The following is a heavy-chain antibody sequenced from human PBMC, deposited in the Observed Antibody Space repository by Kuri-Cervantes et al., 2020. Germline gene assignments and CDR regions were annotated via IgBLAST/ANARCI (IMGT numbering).Heavy chain of an antibody. Sequence: SETLSLTGTVSGGSISSSSYYWSWIRQPAGKGLEWIGRISTGGNTNYNPSLKSRVTLSLDTSKNQFSLKLSSVTAPDTAFYYCARGRDSGWYGFGPAPDAFDIWGQGTMVTVSS. V-gene: IGHV4-61*02. D-gene: IGHD6-19*01. CDR1: GGSISSSSYY. J-gene: IGHJ3*02. CDR3: ARGRDSGWYGFGPAPDAFDI. CDR2: ISTGGNT.